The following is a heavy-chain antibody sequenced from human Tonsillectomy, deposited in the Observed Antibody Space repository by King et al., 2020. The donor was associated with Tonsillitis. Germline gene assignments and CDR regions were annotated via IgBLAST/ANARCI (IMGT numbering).Heavy chain of an antibody. Sequence: VQLVESGGGVVQPGGSLRLSCAASGFIFSSYGMHWVRQAPGKGLQWVAFIRYDGSNKYYGDSVKGRFTISRDNSKNTLYLQMNSLRAEDTAVYYCAMKWLGFCDYWGQGTLVTVSS. D-gene: IGHD6-19*01. J-gene: IGHJ4*02. CDR1: GFIFSSYG. CDR2: IRYDGSNK. CDR3: AMKWLGFCDY. V-gene: IGHV3-30*02.